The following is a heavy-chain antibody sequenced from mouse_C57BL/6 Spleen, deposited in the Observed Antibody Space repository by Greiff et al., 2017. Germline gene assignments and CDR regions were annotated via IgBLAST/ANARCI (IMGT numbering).Heavy chain of an antibody. CDR3: ARWNYAYYAMDY. V-gene: IGHV1-80*01. D-gene: IGHD1-1*01. CDR1: GYALSSYW. J-gene: IGHJ4*01. CDR2: IYPGDGNT. Sequence: QVQLQQSGAELVKPGASVKLSCKASGYALSSYWMTWVKQRPGKGLEWIGQIYPGDGNTNYNGKFKGKATLTADKSSSTAYMQLSSLTSEDSAVYFCARWNYAYYAMDYWGQGTSVTVSS.